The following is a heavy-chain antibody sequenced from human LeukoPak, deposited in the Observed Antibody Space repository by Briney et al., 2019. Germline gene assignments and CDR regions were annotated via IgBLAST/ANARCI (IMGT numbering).Heavy chain of an antibody. Sequence: GASVKVSCKASGGTLSTYAISWVRHAPGQGLEWMGGIIPMFGTPNYAQKFQGRVTVTTDASTNTAYMELSSLRSEDTAVYYCARARGYSYSSPFDYWGQGTLVTVSS. CDR1: GGTLSTYA. J-gene: IGHJ4*02. CDR2: IIPMFGTP. V-gene: IGHV1-69*05. D-gene: IGHD5-18*01. CDR3: ARARGYSYSSPFDY.